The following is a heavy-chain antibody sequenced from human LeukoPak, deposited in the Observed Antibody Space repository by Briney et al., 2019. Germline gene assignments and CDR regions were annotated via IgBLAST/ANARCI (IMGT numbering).Heavy chain of an antibody. CDR3: ARDGGSGWSPFGY. D-gene: IGHD6-19*01. V-gene: IGHV3-21*01. CDR1: EFTFSSYS. Sequence: PGGSLRLSCAASEFTFSSYSMNWVRQAPGEGLEWVSSISSSSSYIYYADSVKGRFTISRDNAKNSLYLQMNSLRAEDTAVYYCARDGGSGWSPFGYWGQGTLVTVSS. J-gene: IGHJ4*02. CDR2: ISSSSSYI.